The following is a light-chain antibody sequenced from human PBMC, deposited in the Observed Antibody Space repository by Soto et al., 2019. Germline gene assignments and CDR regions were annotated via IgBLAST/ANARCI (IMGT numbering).Light chain of an antibody. CDR2: GAS. J-gene: IGKJ1*01. CDR3: QQYGSSPKT. Sequence: EIVLTQSPGTLSLSPGERATLSCRASQSVSSYLAWYQQKPGQAPRLLISGASSRATGIPDRFSGSGSGTDFTLTISRPEPEDFAVYYCQQYGSSPKTFGQGTKVDIK. V-gene: IGKV3-20*01. CDR1: QSVSSY.